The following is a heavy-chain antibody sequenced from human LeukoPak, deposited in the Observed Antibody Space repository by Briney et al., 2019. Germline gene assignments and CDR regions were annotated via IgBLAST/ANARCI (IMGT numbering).Heavy chain of an antibody. J-gene: IGHJ4*02. V-gene: IGHV3-66*01. CDR3: ARVIPNSFFDY. CDR2: IYSGGST. Sequence: GGSLRLSCAASGFTVSSNYKSWVRQAPGKGLEWVSVIYSGGSTYYADSVKGRFTISRDNSKNTLYLQMNSLRAEDTAVYYCARVIPNSFFDYWGQGTLVTVSS. CDR1: GFTVSSNY. D-gene: IGHD3-16*02.